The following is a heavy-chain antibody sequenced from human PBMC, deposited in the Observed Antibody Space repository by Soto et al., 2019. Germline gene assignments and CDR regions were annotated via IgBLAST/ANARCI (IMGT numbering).Heavy chain of an antibody. V-gene: IGHV3-48*03. J-gene: IGHJ4*02. D-gene: IGHD4-17*01. CDR2: ISGNGEII. Sequence: PGGSLRLSCAASGFTLSSYAMNWVRQAPGKGLEWISYISGNGEIIQYAASARGRFTISRDNAENSVYLEMDSLRAEDTALYYCARDVDADFRTDFDYWGRGTLVTVSS. CDR1: GFTLSSYA. CDR3: ARDVDADFRTDFDY.